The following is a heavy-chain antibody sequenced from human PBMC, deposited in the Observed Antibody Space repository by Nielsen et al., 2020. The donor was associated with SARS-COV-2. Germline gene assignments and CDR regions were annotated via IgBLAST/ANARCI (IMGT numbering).Heavy chain of an antibody. CDR2: IFSNDEK. V-gene: IGHV2-26*01. CDR3: ARIQLELRLFYFYYSMDV. D-gene: IGHD1-7*01. CDR1: GFSLSNARMG. J-gene: IGHJ6*03. Sequence: SGPTLMKPTETLTLTCTVSGFSLSNARMGVGWIRQPPGRALESLAHIFSNDEKSYSTSLKRRLTISKDTSKSQVVLTMTNMDPVDTATYYCARIQLELRLFYFYYSMDVWGKGTTVTVSS.